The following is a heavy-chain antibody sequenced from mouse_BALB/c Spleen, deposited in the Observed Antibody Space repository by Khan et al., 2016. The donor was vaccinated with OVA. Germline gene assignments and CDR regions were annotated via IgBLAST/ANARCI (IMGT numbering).Heavy chain of an antibody. CDR3: ARWNYRYDGYFDY. CDR2: ISYSGST. Sequence: EVKLLASGPTLVKPSQTLSLTCSVTGDSITSGYWNWIRKFPGNKLEYMGYISYSGSTYYNPSLKSRISITRDTSKNQFYLQLNSVTTEDTATYYCARWNYRYDGYFDYWGQGTTLTVSS. D-gene: IGHD2-14*01. CDR1: GDSITSGY. J-gene: IGHJ2*01. V-gene: IGHV3-8*02.